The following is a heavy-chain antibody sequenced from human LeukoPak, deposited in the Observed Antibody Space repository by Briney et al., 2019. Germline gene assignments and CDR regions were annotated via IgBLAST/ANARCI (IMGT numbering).Heavy chain of an antibody. CDR1: GFTFSSSD. D-gene: IGHD6-13*01. CDR3: AKEGRSTTPGY. CDR2: ISSSSSLI. Sequence: PGGSLRLSCAASGFTFSSSDMDWVRQAPGKGLECVASISSSSSLIYYTDSVKGRFTISRDNAKNSLYLQMNSLRAEDTAVYFCAKEGRSTTPGYWGQGTLVTVSS. J-gene: IGHJ4*02. V-gene: IGHV3-21*01.